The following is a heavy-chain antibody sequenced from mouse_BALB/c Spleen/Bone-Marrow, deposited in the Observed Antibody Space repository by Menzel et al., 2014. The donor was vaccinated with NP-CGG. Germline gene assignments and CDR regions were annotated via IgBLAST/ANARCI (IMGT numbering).Heavy chain of an antibody. D-gene: IGHD1-1*01. CDR1: GFNIKDTY. Sequence: EVQLQQSGAELVKPGASVKLSCTASGFNIKDTYMHWVKQRPEQGLEWIGRIDPANGNTKYDPKFQGKATITADTSSNTAYLQLSCLTSEDTAVYYCAMYYYGSSLFAYWGQGTLVTVSA. V-gene: IGHV14-3*02. J-gene: IGHJ3*01. CDR2: IDPANGNT. CDR3: AMYYYGSSLFAY.